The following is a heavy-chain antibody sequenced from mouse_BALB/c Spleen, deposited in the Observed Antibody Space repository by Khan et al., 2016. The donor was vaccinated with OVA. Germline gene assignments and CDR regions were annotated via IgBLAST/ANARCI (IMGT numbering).Heavy chain of an antibody. CDR1: GFTFSSYG. J-gene: IGHJ4*01. Sequence: EVELVESGGDLVKPGGSLKLSCAASGFTFSSYGMSWVRQTPDKRLEWVATISSGGHYTYFPDSVRGRFTISRDNAKNTLYLQMSSLKSEDTAMYYGSRTITTAKGDYKSRDYGGQGTSVTVSS. CDR3: SRTITTAKGDYKSRDY. CDR2: ISSGGHYT. V-gene: IGHV5-6*01. D-gene: IGHD1-2*01.